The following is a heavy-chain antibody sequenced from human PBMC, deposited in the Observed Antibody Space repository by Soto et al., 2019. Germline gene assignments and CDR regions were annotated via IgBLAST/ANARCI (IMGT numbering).Heavy chain of an antibody. V-gene: IGHV4-59*01. CDR1: GGYISSYY. CDR3: ARDFNYGDAGYFDY. D-gene: IGHD4-17*01. Sequence: TSETLSLTCTVSGGYISSYYWSWVRQPPGKGLEWIGYIYYSGSTNYNPSLKSRVTISVDTSKNQFSLKLSSVTAADTAVYYCARDFNYGDAGYFDYWGQGTLVTVSS. CDR2: IYYSGST. J-gene: IGHJ4*02.